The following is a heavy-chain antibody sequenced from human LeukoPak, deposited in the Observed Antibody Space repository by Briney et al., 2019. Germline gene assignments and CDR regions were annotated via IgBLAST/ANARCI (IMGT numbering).Heavy chain of an antibody. CDR1: GFTFSSYS. CDR2: MSSGSRYI. CDR3: AKVRDLDTVLGRFDN. V-gene: IGHV3-21*01. J-gene: IGHJ5*02. D-gene: IGHD5-18*01. Sequence: PGGSLRLSCAASGFTFSSYSMTWVRQAPGKGLEWVSSMSSGSRYIYYADSVRGRFTISRDNAKNSLYLLMNSLRAEDTAVYYCAKVRDLDTVLGRFDNWGQGTLVTVSS.